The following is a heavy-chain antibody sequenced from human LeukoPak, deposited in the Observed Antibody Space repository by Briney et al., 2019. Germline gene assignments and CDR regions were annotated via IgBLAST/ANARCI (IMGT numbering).Heavy chain of an antibody. CDR3: ARHPSSAWHADY. V-gene: IGHV4-39*01. J-gene: IGHJ4*01. Sequence: SSETLSLTCTASGGPISSSNYCWGWIRQPPGKGLEWIGSISYSGTTYYNPSLKSRVTISVDTSNNQFSLRLTSVTAADTAVYFCARHPSSAWHADYWGHGTLVTVSS. CDR2: ISYSGTT. D-gene: IGHD6-25*01. CDR1: GGPISSSNYC.